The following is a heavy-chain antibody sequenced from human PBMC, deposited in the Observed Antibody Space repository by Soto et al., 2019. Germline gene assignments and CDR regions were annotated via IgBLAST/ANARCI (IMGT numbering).Heavy chain of an antibody. CDR2: ISNDDNSA. D-gene: IGHD3-10*01. V-gene: IGHV3-74*01. CDR1: GFRFSAYW. J-gene: IGHJ4*01. Sequence: EVHLVESGGGLVRPGGSLRLSCAASGFRFSAYWIHWVRQVPGKGLAWVSHISNDDNSATYADSVKGRFTISRDDAKNPVYLQTNSLRPDDPAMYYCVRDSARTFDSWGRGTLVTVSS. CDR3: VRDSARTFDS.